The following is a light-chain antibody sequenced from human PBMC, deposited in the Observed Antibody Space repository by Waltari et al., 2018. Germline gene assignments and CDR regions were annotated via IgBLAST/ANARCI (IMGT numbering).Light chain of an antibody. CDR3: QQYDSTPQT. Sequence: DIVMTQSPDSLAVSLGERATINCKSSQSVLYSPNNKNYLAWFQQKPGQPPKRLIYWASTREYGVPDRFSGSGSVTDFTLTISSLQAEDVAIYYCQQYDSTPQTFGQGTKLEIK. CDR2: WAS. CDR1: QSVLYSPNNKNY. V-gene: IGKV4-1*01. J-gene: IGKJ2*01.